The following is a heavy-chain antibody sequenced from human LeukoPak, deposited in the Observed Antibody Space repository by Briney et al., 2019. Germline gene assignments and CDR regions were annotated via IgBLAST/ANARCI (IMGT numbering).Heavy chain of an antibody. Sequence: GGSLRLSCAASGFTFSDSPMHWVRQGPGKGLEWLAVISYDGSNKYSADSLKGRFTISRDNFKNTLYLQMNSLTTEDTAVYYCAREDSSSSVFDYWGQGTLVTVSS. CDR1: GFTFSDSP. D-gene: IGHD6-6*01. CDR3: AREDSSSSVFDY. J-gene: IGHJ4*02. CDR2: ISYDGSNK. V-gene: IGHV3-30*04.